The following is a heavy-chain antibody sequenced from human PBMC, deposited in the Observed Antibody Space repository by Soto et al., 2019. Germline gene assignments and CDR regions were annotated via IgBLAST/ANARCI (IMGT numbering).Heavy chain of an antibody. CDR2: IHSDESK. Sequence: EVRLLESGGGLVQPGGSLRISCASSGFTFSNYRMHGVRPSPGKGLVWVSLIHSDESKNYADYVMGRFSISRDNAKNTVYLKMNSLRAEDTDVYYCARGFQGLGYWGQGTLVTVSS. V-gene: IGHV3-74*01. CDR3: ARGFQGLGY. CDR1: GFTFSNYR. J-gene: IGHJ4*02.